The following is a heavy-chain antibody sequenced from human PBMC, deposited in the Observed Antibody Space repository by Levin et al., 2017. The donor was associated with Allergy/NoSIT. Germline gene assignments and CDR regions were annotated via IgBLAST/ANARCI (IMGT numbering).Heavy chain of an antibody. CDR2: INHSGST. V-gene: IGHV4-34*01. CDR1: GGSFSVYY. Sequence: SQTLSLTRAVSGGSFSVYYWTWIRQPPGKGLEWIGEINHSGSTNYNPSLKSRVAISVDTSKNQFSLRLTSVTAADTAVYYCARAQPYYGSGSYDYWGQGTLVTVSS. D-gene: IGHD3-10*01. J-gene: IGHJ4*02. CDR3: ARAQPYYGSGSYDY.